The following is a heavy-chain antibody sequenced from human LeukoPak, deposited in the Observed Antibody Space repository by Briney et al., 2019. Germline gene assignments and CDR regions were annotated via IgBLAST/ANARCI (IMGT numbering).Heavy chain of an antibody. CDR3: ARGRGYCSGGSCQSDY. Sequence: SETLSLTCAVYGGSFSGYYWSWIRQPPGKGLEWIGEINHSGSTNYNPSLKSRVTISVDTSKNQFSLKLSSVTAADTAVYYCARGRGYCSGGSCQSDYWGQGTLVTVSS. D-gene: IGHD2-15*01. J-gene: IGHJ4*02. CDR2: INHSGST. V-gene: IGHV4-34*01. CDR1: GGSFSGYY.